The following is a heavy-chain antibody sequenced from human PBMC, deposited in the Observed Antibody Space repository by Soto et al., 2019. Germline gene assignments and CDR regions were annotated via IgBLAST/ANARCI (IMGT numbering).Heavy chain of an antibody. V-gene: IGHV3-30-3*01. Sequence: QVQLVESGGGVVQPGRSLRLSCAASGFTFSSYAIHWVRQAPGKGLEWVAVISYDGSNKYYADSVKGPSTISRDNSKNALFLPMSSLRAQDTAVYYWASPVGDYFLNSFDPRAQGTLGTVSS. CDR3: ASPVGDYFLNSFDP. CDR1: GFTFSSYA. CDR2: ISYDGSNK. J-gene: IGHJ5*02. D-gene: IGHD4-17*01.